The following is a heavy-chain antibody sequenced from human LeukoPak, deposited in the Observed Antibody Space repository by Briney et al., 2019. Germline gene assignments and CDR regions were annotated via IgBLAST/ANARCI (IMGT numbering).Heavy chain of an antibody. J-gene: IGHJ4*02. V-gene: IGHV4-59*12. Sequence: PSETLSLTCTVSGGSLRSDYWNWIRQSPTKGLEWIGYVYYSGSTSYNPSLKSRVTISVDTSKNQFSLKLSSVTAADTAVYYCASGRWLRPNFDYWGQGTLVTVSS. CDR1: GGSLRSDY. CDR3: ASGRWLRPNFDY. CDR2: VYYSGST. D-gene: IGHD5-12*01.